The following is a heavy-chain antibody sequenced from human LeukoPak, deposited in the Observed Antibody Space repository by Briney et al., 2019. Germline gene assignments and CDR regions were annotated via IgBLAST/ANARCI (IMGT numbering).Heavy chain of an antibody. CDR3: ARGEHPSYCSSTSCYLRGYGDYLNWFDP. CDR1: GFTFSSYW. J-gene: IGHJ5*02. D-gene: IGHD2-2*01. CDR2: IKQDGSEK. Sequence: GGSLRLSCAASGFTFSSYWMSWARQAPGKGLEWVANIKQDGSEKYYVDSVKGRFTISRDNAKNSLYLQMNSLRAEDTAVYYCARGEHPSYCSSTSCYLRGYGDYLNWFDPWGQGTLVTVSS. V-gene: IGHV3-7*01.